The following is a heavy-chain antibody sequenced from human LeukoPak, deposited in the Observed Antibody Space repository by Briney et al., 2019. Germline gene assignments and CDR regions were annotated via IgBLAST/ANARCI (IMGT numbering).Heavy chain of an antibody. V-gene: IGHV4-39*01. CDR3: ARLVYGSGSRFDY. CDR1: GGSISSSSYY. CDR2: IYYSGTT. J-gene: IGHJ4*02. D-gene: IGHD3-10*01. Sequence: SETLSLTCTVSGGSISSSSYYWGWIRQPPGKGLEWIGSIYYSGTTYYNPSLRGRVTISVDTSKNQFSLKLSSVTAADTAVYYCARLVYGSGSRFDYWGQGTLVTVSS.